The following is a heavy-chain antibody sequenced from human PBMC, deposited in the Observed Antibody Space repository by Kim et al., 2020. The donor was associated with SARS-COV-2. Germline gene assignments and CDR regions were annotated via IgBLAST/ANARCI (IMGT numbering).Heavy chain of an antibody. Sequence: GGSLRLSCAGSGFTFSDYNMGWVRQAPGKGLEWVSSISSSSLHMYYADSVKGRFTISRDNAKNSLFLQMNSLRAEDTAVYYCVRPQSNKIVTGLGLDVWGQGTTVTVSS. J-gene: IGHJ6*02. CDR2: ISSSSLHM. CDR3: VRPQSNKIVTGLGLDV. D-gene: IGHD3-9*01. CDR1: GFTFSDYN. V-gene: IGHV3-21*06.